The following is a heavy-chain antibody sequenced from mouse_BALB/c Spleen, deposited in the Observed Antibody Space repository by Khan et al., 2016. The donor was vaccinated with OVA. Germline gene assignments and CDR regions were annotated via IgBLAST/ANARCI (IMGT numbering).Heavy chain of an antibody. V-gene: IGHV3-2*02. D-gene: IGHD1-1*01. J-gene: IGHJ2*01. CDR1: GYSITSDYA. Sequence: LESGPGLVKPSQSLSLTCTVTGYSITSDYAWNWIRQFPGNKLEWMGYISYSGSTSYNPSLKSRISITRDTSKNQFFLQLNSVTTEDTATYYCARGTVRFDYWGQGTTLTVSS. CDR3: ARGTVRFDY. CDR2: ISYSGST.